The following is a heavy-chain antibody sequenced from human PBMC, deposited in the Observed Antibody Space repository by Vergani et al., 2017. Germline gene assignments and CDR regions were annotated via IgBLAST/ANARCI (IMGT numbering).Heavy chain of an antibody. CDR1: GGSISSYY. D-gene: IGHD6-19*01. CDR2: IYTSGST. J-gene: IGHJ4*02. Sequence: QVQLQESGPGLVKPSETLSLTCTVSGGSISSYYWSWIRQPAGKGLEWIGRIYTSGSTNYKPSLKRRVTMSVDTAKNQFSLKLSSVTAADTAGYYCARWGRIAVAAKQSDYFDYWGQGTLVTVSS. CDR3: ARWGRIAVAAKQSDYFDY. V-gene: IGHV4-4*07.